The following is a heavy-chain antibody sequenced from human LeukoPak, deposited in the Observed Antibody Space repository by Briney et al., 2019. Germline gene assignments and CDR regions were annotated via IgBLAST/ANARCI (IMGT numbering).Heavy chain of an antibody. Sequence: GGSLRLSCAVSGFTVSSNYMSWVRQAPGKGLEWVSVIDSGGRTDYADSGKGRFTISRDNSKNTLYLQMNSLRAEDTAVYYCAAGGPFDYWGRGTLVTVSS. CDR3: AAGGPFDY. CDR2: IDSGGRT. D-gene: IGHD4-23*01. J-gene: IGHJ4*02. CDR1: GFTVSSNY. V-gene: IGHV3-53*01.